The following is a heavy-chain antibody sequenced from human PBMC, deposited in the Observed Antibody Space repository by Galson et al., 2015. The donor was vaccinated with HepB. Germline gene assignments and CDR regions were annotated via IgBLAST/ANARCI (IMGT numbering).Heavy chain of an antibody. CDR2: IISKTDGGTT. J-gene: IGHJ3*02. CDR3: ATERAGAFDI. Sequence: SLRLSCAGSRLTFSNAWMTWVRQAPGKGLEWVGRIISKTDGGTTEYSAPVKGRFTISRDDSKNTAYMQMNSLNTEDIAMYYCATERAGAFDIWGQGAMVTVSS. V-gene: IGHV3-15*01. CDR1: RLTFSNAW.